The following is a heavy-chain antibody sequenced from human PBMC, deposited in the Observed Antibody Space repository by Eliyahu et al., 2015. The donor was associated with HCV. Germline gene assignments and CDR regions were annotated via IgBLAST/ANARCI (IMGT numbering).Heavy chain of an antibody. CDR2: IYTTRTST. V-gene: IGHV3-23*03. CDR3: SKPHRDSDSPGA. Sequence: EVQLLESGGGLVXXGGSLRLXXEXXGFXFTNYAMXWVRQAPGRGLECVSVIYTTRTSTLYADSVKGRFTVSRDNSKNTLYLQMNNLRIDDTATYYCSKPHRDSDSPGAWGQGTLVTVSS. CDR1: GFXFTNYA. J-gene: IGHJ1*01. D-gene: IGHD3-22*01.